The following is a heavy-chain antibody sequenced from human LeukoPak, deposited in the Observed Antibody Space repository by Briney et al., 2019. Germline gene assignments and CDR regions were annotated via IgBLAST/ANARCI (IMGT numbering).Heavy chain of an antibody. Sequence: TSETLSLTCTVSGGSISSYYWSWIRQPPGKGLEWIGCIYYSGSTNYNPSLKSRVTISVDTSKNQFSLKLSSVTAADTAVYYCARDNSSGWYRHDGSFDYWGQGTLVTVSS. D-gene: IGHD6-19*01. CDR3: ARDNSSGWYRHDGSFDY. CDR2: IYYSGST. J-gene: IGHJ4*02. V-gene: IGHV4-59*01. CDR1: GGSISSYY.